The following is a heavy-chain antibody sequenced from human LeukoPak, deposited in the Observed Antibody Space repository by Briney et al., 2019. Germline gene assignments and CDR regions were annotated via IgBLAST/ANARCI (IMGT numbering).Heavy chain of an antibody. J-gene: IGHJ4*02. D-gene: IGHD6-19*01. CDR3: ARDYSSGFLDY. V-gene: IGHV3-48*03. CDR2: ISSSGSTI. CDR1: GFTLSSYE. Sequence: GGSPRLSCAASGFTLSSYEMNWVRQAPGKGLEWVSYISSSGSTIYYADSVKGRFTISRDNAKNSLYLQMNSLRAEDTAVYYCARDYSSGFLDYWGQGTLVTVSS.